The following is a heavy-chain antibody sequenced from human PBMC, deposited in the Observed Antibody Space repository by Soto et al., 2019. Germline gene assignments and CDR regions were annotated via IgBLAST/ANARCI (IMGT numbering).Heavy chain of an antibody. J-gene: IGHJ4*02. D-gene: IGHD3-22*01. CDR1: GFTFSSYA. Sequence: PGGSLRLSCAASGFTFSSYAMSWVRQAPGKGLEWVSAISGSGGSTYYADSVKGRFTISRDNSKNTLYLQMNSLRAEDTAVYYCAKDSVITMIVVVARPQYYFDYWGQGTLVTV. CDR3: AKDSVITMIVVVARPQYYFDY. V-gene: IGHV3-23*01. CDR2: ISGSGGST.